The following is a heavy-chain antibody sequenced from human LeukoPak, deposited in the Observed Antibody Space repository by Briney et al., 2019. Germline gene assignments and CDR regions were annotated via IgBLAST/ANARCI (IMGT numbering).Heavy chain of an antibody. V-gene: IGHV4-4*07. J-gene: IGHJ2*01. Sequence: SETLSLTCTVSGGSVSSYYWNWIRQPAGKGLEWIGRIYTSGSTNYNPSLKSRVTMSIDTSKNQFSLKLSSVTAADTAVYYCARPPERIATRRGYFDLWGRGTLVTVSS. D-gene: IGHD6-6*01. CDR3: ARPPERIATRRGYFDL. CDR2: IYTSGST. CDR1: GGSVSSYY.